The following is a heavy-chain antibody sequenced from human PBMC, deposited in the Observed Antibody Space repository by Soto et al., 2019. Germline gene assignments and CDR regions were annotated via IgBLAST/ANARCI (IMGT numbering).Heavy chain of an antibody. CDR3: ARSANTYGSLFDY. Sequence: EVHLVESGGGLVQPGGSLRLSCAASGFTVGNNYMSWVRQAPGKGLEWVSIIHRGGSTSYADSVKGRFTISRDSSKNILYLQINGLTADDTAVYYCARSANTYGSLFDYWGQGALVTVSS. CDR2: IHRGGST. J-gene: IGHJ4*02. CDR1: GFTVGNNY. D-gene: IGHD3-10*01. V-gene: IGHV3-66*01.